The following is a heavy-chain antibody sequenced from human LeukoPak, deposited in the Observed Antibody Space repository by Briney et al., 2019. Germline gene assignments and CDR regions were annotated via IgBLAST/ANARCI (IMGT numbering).Heavy chain of an antibody. D-gene: IGHD6-19*01. Sequence: SETLPLTCSVSDFSITNAYYWGWIRQPPGRGLEYLGNIYHSGATYYNPSLKSRVTISVDTSRNHFSLKLSSVTAADTAFYYCARLITSGSYYFDFWGQGTLVTVSS. CDR3: ARLITSGSYYFDF. CDR2: IYHSGAT. V-gene: IGHV4-38-2*02. J-gene: IGHJ4*02. CDR1: DFSITNAYY.